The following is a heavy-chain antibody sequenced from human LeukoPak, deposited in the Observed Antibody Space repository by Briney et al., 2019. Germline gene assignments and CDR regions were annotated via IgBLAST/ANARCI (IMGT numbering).Heavy chain of an antibody. CDR2: INPNSGDT. V-gene: IGHV1-2*02. CDR1: GYTLTGYF. Sequence: ASVKVSFKASGYTLTGYFMYWVRLAPGQGLEWMGWINPNSGDTKYAQKFRGRVTMTRDTSTSTAYMELSRLRSDDTAVYYCARDPGRYFDYWGQGTLVTVFS. CDR3: ARDPGRYFDY. J-gene: IGHJ4*02.